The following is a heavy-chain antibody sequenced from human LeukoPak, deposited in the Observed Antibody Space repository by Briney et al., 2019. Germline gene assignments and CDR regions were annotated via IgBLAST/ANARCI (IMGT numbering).Heavy chain of an antibody. V-gene: IGHV4-4*02. J-gene: IGHJ4*02. CDR3: ARLGLAAAGNRYFDY. CDR2: IYHSGST. CDR1: GGSISSSNW. D-gene: IGHD6-13*01. Sequence: SGTLSLTCAVSGGSISSSNWWSWVRQPPGKGLEWIGEIYHSGSTNYNPSLKSRVTISVDTSKNQFSLKLSSVTAADTAVYYCARLGLAAAGNRYFDYWGQGTLVTVSS.